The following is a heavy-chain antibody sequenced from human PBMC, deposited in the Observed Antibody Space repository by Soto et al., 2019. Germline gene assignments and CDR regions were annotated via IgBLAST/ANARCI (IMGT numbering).Heavy chain of an antibody. V-gene: IGHV1-69*02. CDR2: IIPILGIA. D-gene: IGHD2-2*01. J-gene: IGHJ3*02. Sequence: SVKVSCKASGGTFSSYTISWVRQAPGQGLERMGRIIPILGIANYAQKFQGRVTITADKSTSTAYMELSSLRSEDTAVYYCARGGGGLGYCSSTSCRAAFDSWGQRTMVTVSS. CDR1: GGTFSSYT. CDR3: ARGGGGLGYCSSTSCRAAFDS.